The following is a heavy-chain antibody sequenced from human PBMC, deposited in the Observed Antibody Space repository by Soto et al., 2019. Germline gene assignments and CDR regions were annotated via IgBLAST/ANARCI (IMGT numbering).Heavy chain of an antibody. CDR3: ATDRGTAAAGTILGWFDP. CDR1: GFTFSSYA. Sequence: EVQLLESGGGLVQPGGSLRLSCAASGFTFSSYAMSWVRQAPGKGLEWVSAISGSGGSTYYADSVKGRFTISRDNSKNTLYLQMNSLRAEDTAVYYCATDRGTAAAGTILGWFDPWGQGTLVTVSS. CDR2: ISGSGGST. J-gene: IGHJ5*02. V-gene: IGHV3-23*01. D-gene: IGHD6-13*01.